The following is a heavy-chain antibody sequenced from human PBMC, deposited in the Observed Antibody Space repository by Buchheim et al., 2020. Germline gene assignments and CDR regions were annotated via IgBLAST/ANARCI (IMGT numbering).Heavy chain of an antibody. D-gene: IGHD3-3*01. CDR2: INHSGST. Sequence: QVQLQQWGAGLLKPSETLSLTCAVYTGSFSAYYWSWIRQPPGKGLEWIGEINHSGSTDYNPSLKSRVTLSVDTSKHQFSLKLTSVTAADTAVYYCARAYYDFWSGYYYSRWFDLWGQGTL. CDR3: ARAYYDFWSGYYYSRWFDL. V-gene: IGHV4-34*01. J-gene: IGHJ5*02. CDR1: TGSFSAYY.